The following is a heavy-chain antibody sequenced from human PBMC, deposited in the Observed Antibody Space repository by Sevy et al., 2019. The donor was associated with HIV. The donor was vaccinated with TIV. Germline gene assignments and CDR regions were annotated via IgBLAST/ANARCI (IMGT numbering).Heavy chain of an antibody. CDR2: TNWNADNT. CDR3: ARSTYYYDTTGYGAFDL. V-gene: IGHV3-20*04. CDR1: GFIFPDYA. D-gene: IGHD3-22*01. Sequence: GGSLRLSCAASGFIFPDYAMSWVRQPPGKGLEWVSGTNWNADNTGYADSLKGRFTISRDNAKNSLYLEINSLRAEDTALYYCARSTYYYDTTGYGAFDLWGQGTLVTVSS. J-gene: IGHJ3*01.